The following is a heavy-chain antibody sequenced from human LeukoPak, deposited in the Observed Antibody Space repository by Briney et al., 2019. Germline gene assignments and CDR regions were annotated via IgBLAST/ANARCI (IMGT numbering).Heavy chain of an antibody. CDR3: ARDVTAKYYYYMDV. J-gene: IGHJ6*03. Sequence: PGGSLRLSCAASGFTFSSYGMSWVRQAPGKGLEWVSAISGSGGSTYYADSVKGRFTISGDNSKNTLYLQMNSLRGEDTAVYYCARDVTAKYYYYMDVWGKGTTVTVSS. D-gene: IGHD1-20*01. V-gene: IGHV3-23*01. CDR2: ISGSGGST. CDR1: GFTFSSYG.